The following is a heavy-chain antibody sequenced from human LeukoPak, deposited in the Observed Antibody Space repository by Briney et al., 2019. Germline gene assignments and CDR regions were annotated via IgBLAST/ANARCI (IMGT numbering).Heavy chain of an antibody. J-gene: IGHJ5*02. V-gene: IGHV4-39*07. D-gene: IGHD3-10*01. CDR1: GGSISSSSYY. Sequence: PSETLSLTCTVSGGSISSSSYYWGWIRQPPGKGLEWIGSIYYSGSTYYNPSLKSRVTISVDTSKNQFSLKLSSVTAADTAVYYCARRGTYYYGSGPHNWFDPWGQGTLVTVSS. CDR2: IYYSGST. CDR3: ARRGTYYYGSGPHNWFDP.